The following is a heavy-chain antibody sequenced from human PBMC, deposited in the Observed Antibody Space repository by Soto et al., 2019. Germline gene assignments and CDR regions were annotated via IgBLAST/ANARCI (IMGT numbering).Heavy chain of an antibody. Sequence: GGSLRLSCAASGFTFSSYAMSWVRQAPGKGLEWVSAISGSGGSTYYADSVKGRFTISRDNSKNTLSLQMHILRVEDTAVYFCAKGGYYSLFDIWGQGTMVTVSS. D-gene: IGHD3-16*01. J-gene: IGHJ3*02. CDR1: GFTFSSYA. CDR2: ISGSGGST. CDR3: AKGGYYSLFDI. V-gene: IGHV3-23*01.